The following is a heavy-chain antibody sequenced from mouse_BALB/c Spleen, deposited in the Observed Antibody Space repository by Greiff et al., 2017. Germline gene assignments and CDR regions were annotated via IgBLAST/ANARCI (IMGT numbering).Heavy chain of an antibody. D-gene: IGHD2-1*01. Sequence: EVKLQESGGGLVKPGGSLKLSCAASGFTFSSYAMSWVRQTPEKRLEWVATISSGGSYTYYPDSVKGRFTISRDNAKNTLYLQMSSLRSEDTAMYYCARLYYGNQYYYAMDYWGQGTSVTVSS. J-gene: IGHJ4*01. CDR3: ARLYYGNQYYYAMDY. V-gene: IGHV5-9-3*01. CDR1: GFTFSSYA. CDR2: ISSGGSYT.